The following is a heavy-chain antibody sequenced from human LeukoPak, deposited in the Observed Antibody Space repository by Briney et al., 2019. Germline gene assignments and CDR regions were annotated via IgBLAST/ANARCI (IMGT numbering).Heavy chain of an antibody. J-gene: IGHJ4*02. CDR3: ARRFNSVWYFDY. V-gene: IGHV4-59*08. Sequence: DPSETLSLTCTVSGGSISSYYWSWIRQPPGKGLEWIGYIYYSGTTNYNPSLKSRVTISVDTSKNQFSLRLSSVTAADTAVYFCARRFNSVWYFDYWGQGTLVTVSS. D-gene: IGHD6-19*01. CDR2: IYYSGTT. CDR1: GGSISSYY.